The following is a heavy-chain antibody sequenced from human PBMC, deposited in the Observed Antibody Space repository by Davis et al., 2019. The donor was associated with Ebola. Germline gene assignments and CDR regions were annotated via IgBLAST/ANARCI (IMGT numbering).Heavy chain of an antibody. Sequence: LRLSCTVSGGSISRGGSYWTWIRQHPGKGLEWIGYIYYSGSTYYKPSLKSRVTISLDTSKNQFSLKLSSVTAADTAVYYCARDLRYDSSGYDYYFYMDVWGKGTTVTVSS. CDR3: ARDLRYDSSGYDYYFYMDV. D-gene: IGHD3-22*01. J-gene: IGHJ6*03. CDR2: IYYSGST. CDR1: GGSISRGGSY. V-gene: IGHV4-31*03.